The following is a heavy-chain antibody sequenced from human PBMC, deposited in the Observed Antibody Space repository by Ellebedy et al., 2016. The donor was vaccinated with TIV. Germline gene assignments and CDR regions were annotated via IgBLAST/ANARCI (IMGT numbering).Heavy chain of an antibody. J-gene: IGHJ4*02. V-gene: IGHV3-30*03. CDR2: VSYDGTSK. D-gene: IGHD3-22*01. CDR3: ARDQGNYYDARGAFDY. CDR1: GFTFRSYG. Sequence: GGSLRLSXAASGFTFRSYGMHWVRQAPGQGLEWVALVSYDGTSKYYSDSVRGRFTISRDNSKNTLYLQMNSLRVDDTALYYCARDQGNYYDARGAFDYWGQGTLVTVSS.